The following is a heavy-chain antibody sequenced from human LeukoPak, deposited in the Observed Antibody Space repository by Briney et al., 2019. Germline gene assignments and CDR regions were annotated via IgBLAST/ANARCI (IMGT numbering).Heavy chain of an antibody. Sequence: ASVKVSCKASGDTFTGYYMHSVRQAPGQGLEWMGWINPNSGGTNYAQKFQGRVTMTRDTSISTAYMELSRLRSDDTAVYYCARADRIAAAGTRYYYYMDVWGKGTTVTVSS. D-gene: IGHD6-13*01. J-gene: IGHJ6*03. V-gene: IGHV1-2*02. CDR2: INPNSGGT. CDR1: GDTFTGYY. CDR3: ARADRIAAAGTRYYYYMDV.